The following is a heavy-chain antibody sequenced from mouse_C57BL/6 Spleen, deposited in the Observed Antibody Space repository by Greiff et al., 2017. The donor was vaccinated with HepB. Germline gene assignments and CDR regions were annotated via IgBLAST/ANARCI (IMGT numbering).Heavy chain of an antibody. CDR2: ISNGGGST. J-gene: IGHJ1*03. D-gene: IGHD1-1*01. CDR1: GFTFSDYY. V-gene: IGHV5-12*01. Sequence: EVKLVESGGGLVQPGGSLKLSCAASGFTFSDYYMYWVRQTPEKRLEWVAYISNGGGSTYYPDTVKGRFTISRDNAKNTLYLQMSRLKSEDTAMYYCAYGSSWYFDVWGTGTTVTVSS. CDR3: AYGSSWYFDV.